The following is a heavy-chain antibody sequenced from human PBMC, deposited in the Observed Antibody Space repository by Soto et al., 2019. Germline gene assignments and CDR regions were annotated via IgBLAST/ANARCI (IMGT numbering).Heavy chain of an antibody. CDR1: GSSGTGFY. J-gene: IGHJ4*02. D-gene: IGHD6-19*01. CDR3: ARCGRWAGIAVAGRGVSVYY. Sequence: SQPLPLTGAVCGSSGTGFYWRCVRAPLGRGLEWLGEINRSGSTNYNTPRKTRVTVPVDTSKNQFSLKLRSVTAADKAGYYLARCGRWAGIAVAGRGVSVYYWGQGTLVTVS. V-gene: IGHV4-34*01. CDR2: INRSGST.